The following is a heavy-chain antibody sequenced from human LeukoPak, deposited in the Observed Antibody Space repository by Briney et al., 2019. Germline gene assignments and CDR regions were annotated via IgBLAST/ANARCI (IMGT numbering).Heavy chain of an antibody. CDR2: IYDDNT. Sequence: PGVSLRLSCAASGFTVSAYAMAWVRQAPGKGLEWVSTIYDDNTYYVDSVKGRFTISRDNSKNTLYLQMNSLRAEDTAVYYCAKSDIHPFDYWGQGTLVTVSS. V-gene: IGHV3-23*01. J-gene: IGHJ4*02. CDR1: GFTVSAYA. CDR3: AKSDIHPFDY.